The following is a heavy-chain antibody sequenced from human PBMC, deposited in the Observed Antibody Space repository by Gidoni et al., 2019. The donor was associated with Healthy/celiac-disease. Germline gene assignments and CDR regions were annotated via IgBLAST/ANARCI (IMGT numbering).Heavy chain of an antibody. CDR1: GFAFSDYS. Sequence: EVQLVESGGGLVKPGGSLRLSCAASGFAFSDYSMDWVRQAPGKGLEWGSSINSRSDYIYYADSLKGRFTISRDNAENSLYLQMNSLRAEDTAVYYCARDFCGGGCYFDSWGQGTLVTVSS. CDR3: ARDFCGGGCYFDS. CDR2: INSRSDYI. D-gene: IGHD2-21*01. J-gene: IGHJ4*02. V-gene: IGHV3-21*01.